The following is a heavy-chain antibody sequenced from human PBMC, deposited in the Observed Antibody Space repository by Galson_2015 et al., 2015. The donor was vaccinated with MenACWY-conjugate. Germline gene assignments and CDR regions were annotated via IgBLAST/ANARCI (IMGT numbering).Heavy chain of an antibody. CDR2: IYYSGST. CDR1: GGSISSGPYY. J-gene: IGHJ4*02. CDR3: ARDNGYSYGRPFDY. Sequence: SETLSLTCSVSGGSISSGPYYWSWIRQHPGKGLEWIGYIYYSGSTNYNPSLKSRVTISVDTPKNQFSLKMSSVTPADTAVYYCARDNGYSYGRPFDYWGQGTLVTVSS. D-gene: IGHD5-18*01. V-gene: IGHV4-61*01.